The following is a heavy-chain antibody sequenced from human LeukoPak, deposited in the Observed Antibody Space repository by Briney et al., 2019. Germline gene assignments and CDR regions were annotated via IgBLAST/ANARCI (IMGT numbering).Heavy chain of an antibody. D-gene: IGHD3-22*01. CDR3: ASLGPGSGYYYAPLDYYFDY. CDR2: ISSSGSTI. J-gene: IGHJ4*02. CDR1: GFTFSSYS. Sequence: GGSLRLSCAASGFTFSSYSMNWVRQAPGKGLEWVSYISSSGSTIYYADSVKGRFTISRDNAKNSLYLQMNSLRAEDTAVYYCASLGPGSGYYYAPLDYYFDYWGQGTLVTVSS. V-gene: IGHV3-48*04.